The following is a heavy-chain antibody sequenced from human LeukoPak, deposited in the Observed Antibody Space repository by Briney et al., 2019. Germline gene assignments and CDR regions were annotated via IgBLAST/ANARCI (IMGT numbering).Heavy chain of an antibody. V-gene: IGHV3-23*01. CDR3: ARGNIVVVPAAIPGGLNWFDP. J-gene: IGHJ5*02. CDR2: ISGSGGST. D-gene: IGHD2-2*01. CDR1: GFTFSSYA. Sequence: GGSLRLSCAASGFTFSSYAMSWVRQAPGKGLEWVSAISGSGGSTYYADSVKGRFTISRDNSKNTLYLQMNSLRAEDTAVYYCARGNIVVVPAAIPGGLNWFDPWGQGTLVTVSS.